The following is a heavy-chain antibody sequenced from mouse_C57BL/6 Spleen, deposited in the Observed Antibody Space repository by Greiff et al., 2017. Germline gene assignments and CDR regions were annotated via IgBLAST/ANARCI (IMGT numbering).Heavy chain of an antibody. CDR2: IDPENGDT. J-gene: IGHJ2*01. CDR1: GFNITDDY. CDR3: TTRYDYES. D-gene: IGHD2-4*01. V-gene: IGHV14-4*01. Sequence: VQLQQSGAELVRPGASVKLSCTASGFNITDDYMHWVKQRPEQGLEWIGWIDPENGDTEYASKFQGKATITADTSSNTAYLQLSSLTSEDTAVYYDTTRYDYESWGQGTTLTVSS.